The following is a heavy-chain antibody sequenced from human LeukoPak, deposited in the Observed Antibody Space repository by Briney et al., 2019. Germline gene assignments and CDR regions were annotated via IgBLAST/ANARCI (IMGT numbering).Heavy chain of an antibody. CDR1: GFTFSSYS. J-gene: IGHJ1*01. CDR2: ISSGSSPI. D-gene: IGHD3-22*01. Sequence: GGSLRLSCAASGFTFSSYSTNWVRQAPGKGLEWVSYISSGSSPIYYADSVKGRFTISRDNAKNSLYMQMNSLRDEDTAVYYCAREDSSGYSFQYWGQGTLVTVSS. CDR3: AREDSSGYSFQY. V-gene: IGHV3-48*02.